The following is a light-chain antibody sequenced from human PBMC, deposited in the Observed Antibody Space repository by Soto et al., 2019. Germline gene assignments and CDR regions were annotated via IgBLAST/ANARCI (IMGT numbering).Light chain of an antibody. CDR2: GAS. Sequence: DIQMTQSPSAMSASLGDRVTVTCRASQGISNSLAWFQQKPGKVPQRLIYGASTLQSGAPSRFSGSASGTAFTLTISSLQPEDFATYYCLQNNSYPLTFGGGTKVEIK. CDR1: QGISNS. J-gene: IGKJ4*01. CDR3: LQNNSYPLT. V-gene: IGKV1-17*03.